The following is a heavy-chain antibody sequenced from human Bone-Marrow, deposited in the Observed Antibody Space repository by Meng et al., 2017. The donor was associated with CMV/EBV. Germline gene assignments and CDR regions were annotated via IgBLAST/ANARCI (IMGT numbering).Heavy chain of an antibody. CDR1: GFAFSSYG. Sequence: GESLKISCAASGFAFSSYGMHWVRQAPGKGLEWVAFIRYDGSNKYYADSVKGRFTISRDNAKNSLYLQMNSLRAEDTAVYYCARDKGWDSGSSSFDYWGQGTLVTVSS. D-gene: IGHD1-26*01. J-gene: IGHJ4*02. CDR2: IRYDGSNK. CDR3: ARDKGWDSGSSSFDY. V-gene: IGHV3-30*02.